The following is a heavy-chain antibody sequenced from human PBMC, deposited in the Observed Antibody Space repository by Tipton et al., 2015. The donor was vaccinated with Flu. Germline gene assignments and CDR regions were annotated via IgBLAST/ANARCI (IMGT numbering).Heavy chain of an antibody. Sequence: SLRLSCAASGFTFSSYEMNWVRQAPGKGLEWVANINQDGSKKYYVDSVKGRFTISRDNAKNSLFLQMTSLRAEDTAVYFCARLGLPDYWGQGTLVTVSS. CDR1: GFTFSSYE. CDR3: ARLGLPDY. V-gene: IGHV3-7*01. J-gene: IGHJ4*02. CDR2: INQDGSKK. D-gene: IGHD3-16*01.